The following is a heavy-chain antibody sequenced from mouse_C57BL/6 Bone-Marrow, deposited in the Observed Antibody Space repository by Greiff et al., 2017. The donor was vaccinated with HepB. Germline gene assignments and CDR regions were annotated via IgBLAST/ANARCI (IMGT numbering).Heavy chain of an antibody. V-gene: IGHV1-62-2*01. CDR3: ARHEEIDGYLYYAMDY. CDR2: FYPGSGSI. J-gene: IGHJ4*01. Sequence: QVHVKQSGAELVKPGASVKLSCKASGYTFTEYTIHWVKQRSGQGLEWIGWFYPGSGSIKYNEKFKDKATLTADKSSSTVYMELSRLTSEDSAVYFCARHEEIDGYLYYAMDYWGQGTSVTVSS. D-gene: IGHD2-3*01. CDR1: GYTFTEYT.